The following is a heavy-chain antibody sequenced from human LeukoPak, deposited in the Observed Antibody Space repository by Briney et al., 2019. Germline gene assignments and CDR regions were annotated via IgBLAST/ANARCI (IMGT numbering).Heavy chain of an antibody. CDR2: IIPISGTT. CDR1: GGTFTSYA. Sequence: SVKVSCKTSGGTFTSYAITWVRQAPGQGLEWMGKIIPISGTTNFAQKFQGRVTITADESTSTAYMELSSLRSEDTAVYYCARVGRYCSGGTCHDAFDIWGQGTMVTVSS. CDR3: ARVGRYCSGGTCHDAFDI. J-gene: IGHJ3*02. V-gene: IGHV1-69*13. D-gene: IGHD2-15*01.